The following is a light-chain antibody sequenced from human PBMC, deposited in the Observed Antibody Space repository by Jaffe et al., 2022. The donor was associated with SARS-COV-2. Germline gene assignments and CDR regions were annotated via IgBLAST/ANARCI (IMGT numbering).Light chain of an antibody. CDR1: QGINNY. Sequence: DIQLTQSPSFLSASVGDRVTITCRASQGINNYLAWYQQKPGKAPRLLIYAASTLQSGVPSRFSGSGSGTEFTLTITSLQPEDFATYYCQQLYSYPLTFGGGSQVEIK. V-gene: IGKV1-9*01. J-gene: IGKJ4*01. CDR3: QQLYSYPLT. CDR2: AAS.